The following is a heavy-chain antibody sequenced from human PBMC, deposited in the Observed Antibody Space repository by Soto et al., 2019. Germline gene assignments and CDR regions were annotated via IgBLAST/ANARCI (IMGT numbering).Heavy chain of an antibody. CDR1: GGSISSGDYY. CDR2: IYYSGST. V-gene: IGHV4-30-4*01. D-gene: IGHD3-22*01. CDR3: ARGPTYYDSSGYVDP. Sequence: SETLSLTCTVSGGSISSGDYYWSWIRQPPGKGLEWIGYIYYSGSTYYNPSLKSRVTISVDTSKNQFSLKLSSVTAADTAVYYCARGPTYYDSSGYVDPCGQGTLVTASS. J-gene: IGHJ5*02.